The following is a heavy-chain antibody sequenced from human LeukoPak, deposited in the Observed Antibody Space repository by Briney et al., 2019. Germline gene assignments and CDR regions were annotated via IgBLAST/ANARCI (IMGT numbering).Heavy chain of an antibody. Sequence: GGSLRLSCAASGFTFSSYIMNWVRQAPGEGLDWVSYINDGSSSIFYADSVKGRFTISRDNAKNSLYLQLHSLRVEDTAVYYCVGGSRGSRGPPHFDSWGQGTLVTVSS. CDR1: GFTFSSYI. CDR3: VGGSRGSRGPPHFDS. V-gene: IGHV3-48*01. CDR2: INDGSSSI. D-gene: IGHD5/OR15-5a*01. J-gene: IGHJ4*02.